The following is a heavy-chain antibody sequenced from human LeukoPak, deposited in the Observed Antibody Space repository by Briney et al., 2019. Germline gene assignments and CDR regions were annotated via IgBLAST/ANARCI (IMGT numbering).Heavy chain of an antibody. Sequence: ASVKVSCKASGYSFTSYDINWVRQATGQGLEWMGWMNPNNGDTGFAQKLQGRVTMTTDTSTSTAYMELRSLRSDDTAVYYCARGRYDFWSGYYREGYFDYWGQGTLVTVSS. D-gene: IGHD3-3*01. J-gene: IGHJ4*02. V-gene: IGHV1-8*01. CDR1: GYSFTSYD. CDR2: MNPNNGDT. CDR3: ARGRYDFWSGYYREGYFDY.